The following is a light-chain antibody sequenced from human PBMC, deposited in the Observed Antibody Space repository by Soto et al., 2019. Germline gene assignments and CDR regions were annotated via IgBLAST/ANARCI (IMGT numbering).Light chain of an antibody. CDR2: EVT. CDR3: ATWDNKLSGPV. Sequence: QSALTQPPSASGSPGQSVTISCTGTSSDIGAYNYVSWYQQHPGKVPKLIIYEVTKRPSGVPDRFSASKSGNTASLTVSGLQAEDEADYYCATWDNKLSGPVFGGGTKLTVL. J-gene: IGLJ3*02. V-gene: IGLV2-8*01. CDR1: SSDIGAYNY.